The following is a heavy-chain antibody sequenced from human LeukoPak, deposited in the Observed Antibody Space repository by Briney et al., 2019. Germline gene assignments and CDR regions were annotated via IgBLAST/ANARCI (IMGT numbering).Heavy chain of an antibody. Sequence: GGSLRLSCAASGFTVSSKDMTWVRQAPGKGLEWVSGISWNSGSIGYADSVKGRFTISRDNAKNSLYLQMNSLRAEDTALYYCAKGVEGVTGDFDYWGQGTLVTVSS. CDR3: AKGVEGVTGDFDY. D-gene: IGHD2-21*02. CDR2: ISWNSGSI. J-gene: IGHJ4*02. CDR1: GFTVSSKD. V-gene: IGHV3-9*01.